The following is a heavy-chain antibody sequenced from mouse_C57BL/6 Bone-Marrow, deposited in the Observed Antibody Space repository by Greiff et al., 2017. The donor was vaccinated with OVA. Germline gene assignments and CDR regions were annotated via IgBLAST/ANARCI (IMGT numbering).Heavy chain of an antibody. Sequence: EVQLMESGGDLVKPGGSLKLSCAASGFTFSSYGMSWVRQTPDKRLEWVATISSGGGYTYYPDSVQGRFTISRDNAKNTLYLQMSSLKSEYTAMYYCARQPSFDVWGTGTTVTVSS. CDR3: ARQPSFDV. CDR2: ISSGGGYT. CDR1: GFTFSSYG. V-gene: IGHV5-6*01. J-gene: IGHJ1*03.